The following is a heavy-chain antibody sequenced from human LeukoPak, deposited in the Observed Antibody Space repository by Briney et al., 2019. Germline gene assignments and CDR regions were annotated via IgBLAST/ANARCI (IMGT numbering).Heavy chain of an antibody. J-gene: IGHJ4*02. D-gene: IGHD3-10*01. CDR1: GFTFSIYW. V-gene: IGHV3-74*01. CDR2: INSDGSST. Sequence: GGSLRLSCAASGFTFSIYWVHWVRQAPGKGLVWVSSINSDGSSTSYADSVKGRFTISRDNAKNSLYLQMNSLRAEDTAVYYCAASITMFDYWGQGTLVTVSS. CDR3: AASITMFDY.